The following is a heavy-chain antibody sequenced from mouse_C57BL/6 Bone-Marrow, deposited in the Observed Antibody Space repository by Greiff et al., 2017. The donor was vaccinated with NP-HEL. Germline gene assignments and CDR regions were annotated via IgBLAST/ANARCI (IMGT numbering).Heavy chain of an antibody. CDR2: IYPRSGNT. J-gene: IGHJ1*03. V-gene: IGHV1-81*01. CDR1: GYTFTSYG. Sequence: QVQLQQSGAELARPGASVKLSCKASGYTFTSYGISWVKQRTGQGLEWIGEIYPRSGNTYYNEKFKGKATFTADTSSNTAYMQLSSLTTEDSAIYYCARGGIYYVRYFDVWGTGTTVTVSS. CDR3: ARGGIYYVRYFDV. D-gene: IGHD1-1*01.